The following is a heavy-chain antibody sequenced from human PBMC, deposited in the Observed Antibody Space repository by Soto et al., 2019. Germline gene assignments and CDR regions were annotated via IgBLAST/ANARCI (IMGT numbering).Heavy chain of an antibody. CDR1: GYTFTSYY. Sequence: ASVKVSCKASGYTFTSYYMHWVRQAPGQGLEWMGIINPSGGSTSYAQKFQGRVTMTRDTSTSTVYMELSSLRAEDTAVYYCARDYYDSSGYLAPLDYWGQGTLVTVSS. V-gene: IGHV1-46*01. CDR2: INPSGGST. D-gene: IGHD3-22*01. CDR3: ARDYYDSSGYLAPLDY. J-gene: IGHJ4*02.